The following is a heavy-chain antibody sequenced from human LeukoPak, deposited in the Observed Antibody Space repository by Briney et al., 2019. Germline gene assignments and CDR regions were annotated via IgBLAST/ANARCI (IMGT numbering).Heavy chain of an antibody. CDR2: MNPNSGNT. J-gene: IGHJ4*02. CDR3: AKDHYYDSSGYSDY. V-gene: IGHV1-8*01. D-gene: IGHD3-22*01. Sequence: ASVKVSCKASGYTFTSYDTNWVRQATGQGLEWMGWMNPNSGNTGYAQKFQGRVTMTRNTSISTAYMELSSLRSEDTAVYYCAKDHYYDSSGYSDYWGQGTLVTVSS. CDR1: GYTFTSYD.